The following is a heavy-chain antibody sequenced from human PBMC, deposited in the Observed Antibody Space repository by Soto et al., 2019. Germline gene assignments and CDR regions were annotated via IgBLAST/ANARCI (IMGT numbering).Heavy chain of an antibody. D-gene: IGHD4-17*01. J-gene: IGHJ4*02. V-gene: IGHV1-18*01. CDR1: GYTFTSYG. CDR2: ISAYNGNT. Sequence: QVQLVQSGAEVKKPGASVKVSCKASGYTFTSYGISWVRQAPVQGLEWMGWISAYNGNTNYAQKLQGRGTMTTDTSRSTAYMERRSLRSDDTAVYSCARDHYGDGFDYWGQGTLVTVSS. CDR3: ARDHYGDGFDY.